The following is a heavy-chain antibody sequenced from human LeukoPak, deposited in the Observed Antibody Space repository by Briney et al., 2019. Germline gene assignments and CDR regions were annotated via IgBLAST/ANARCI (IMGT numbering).Heavy chain of an antibody. CDR2: INSDGSGT. D-gene: IGHD6-13*01. J-gene: IGHJ5*02. CDR1: GFTFSTYW. Sequence: PGGSLRLSCAASGFTFSTYWMHWVRQAPGKGLVWVSRINSDGSGTRYADSVKGRFTISRDNAKNTLYLQMNSLRAEDTAVYYCARDSAISSSWYYFDPWGQGTLVTVSS. CDR3: ARDSAISSSWYYFDP. V-gene: IGHV3-74*01.